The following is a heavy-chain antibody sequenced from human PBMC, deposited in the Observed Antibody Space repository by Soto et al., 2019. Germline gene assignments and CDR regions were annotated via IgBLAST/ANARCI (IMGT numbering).Heavy chain of an antibody. CDR3: ATGGLLSPESVDY. CDR2: ISYDGSNK. Sequence: QVQLVESGGGVVQPGRSLRLSCAASGFTFSSYGMHWVRQAPGKGLEWVAVISYDGSNKYYADSVKGRFTISRDNSKNTLYLQMNSLRAEDTAVYYCATGGLLSPESVDYWGQGTLVTVSS. V-gene: IGHV3-30*03. D-gene: IGHD2-15*01. CDR1: GFTFSSYG. J-gene: IGHJ4*02.